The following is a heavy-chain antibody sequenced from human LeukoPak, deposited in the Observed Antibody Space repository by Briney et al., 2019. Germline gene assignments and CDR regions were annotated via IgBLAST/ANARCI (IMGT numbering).Heavy chain of an antibody. CDR3: ARDVDILTGPFDY. J-gene: IGHJ4*02. Sequence: GGSLRLSCAASGFTFSSYNMNWVRQAPGKGLEWVAVISYDGSNKYYADSVKGRFTISRDNSKNTLYLQMNSLRAEDTAVYYCARDVDILTGPFDYWGQGTLVTVSS. CDR1: GFTFSSYN. D-gene: IGHD3-9*01. V-gene: IGHV3-30*04. CDR2: ISYDGSNK.